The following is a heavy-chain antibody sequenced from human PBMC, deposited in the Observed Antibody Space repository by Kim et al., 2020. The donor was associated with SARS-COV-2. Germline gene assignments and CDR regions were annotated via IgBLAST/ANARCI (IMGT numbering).Heavy chain of an antibody. J-gene: IGHJ6*02. CDR3: ARGRGGTTVVTLGLGYYYYYVMDV. V-gene: IGHV4-34*01. CDR1: GGSFSGYY. CDR2: INHSGST. D-gene: IGHD4-17*01. Sequence: SETLSLTCAVYGGSFSGYYWSWIRQPPGKGLEWIGEINHSGSTNYNQSLKSRVTISVDTSKNQFSLNLSSVTAADTAVYYCARGRGGTTVVTLGLGYYYYYVMDVWGQGTTVTVSS.